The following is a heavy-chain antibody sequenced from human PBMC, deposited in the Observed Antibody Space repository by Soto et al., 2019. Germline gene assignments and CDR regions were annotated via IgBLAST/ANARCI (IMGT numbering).Heavy chain of an antibody. V-gene: IGHV1-69*13. CDR3: ASHHHLSSSLGYFDY. J-gene: IGHJ4*02. CDR1: GGTFSSYA. D-gene: IGHD3-16*01. CDR2: IIPIFGTA. Sequence: SVKVSCKASGGTFSSYAISWVRQAPGQGLEWMGGIIPIFGTANYAQKFQGRVTITADESTSTAYMELSSLRSEDTAVYYCASHHHLSSSLGYFDYWGQRTLVTLSS.